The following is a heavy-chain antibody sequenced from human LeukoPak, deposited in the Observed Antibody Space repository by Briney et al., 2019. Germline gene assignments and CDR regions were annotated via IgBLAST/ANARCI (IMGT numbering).Heavy chain of an antibody. CDR2: ISAYNGNT. J-gene: IGHJ4*02. V-gene: IGHV1-18*04. D-gene: IGHD3-3*01. CDR1: GYTFTGYF. CDR3: ARGPGPYYDFWSGYPY. Sequence: ASVKVSCKASGYTFTGYFIHWVRQAPGQGLEWMGWISAYNGNTNYAQKLQGRVTMTTDTSTSTAYMELRSLRSDDTAVYYCARGPGPYYDFWSGYPYWGQGTLVTVSS.